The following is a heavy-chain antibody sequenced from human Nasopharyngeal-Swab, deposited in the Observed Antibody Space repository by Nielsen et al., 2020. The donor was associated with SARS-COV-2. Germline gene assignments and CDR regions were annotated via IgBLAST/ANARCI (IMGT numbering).Heavy chain of an antibody. V-gene: IGHV4-61*01. CDR3: ARDQLATTHGAYGMDV. Sequence: SGTLSLTCTVSGGSVSSGSYYWSWIRQPPGKGLEWIGYIYYSGSTNYNPSLKSRVTISVDTSKNQFSLKLSSVTAADTAVYYCARDQLATTHGAYGMDVWGQGTTVTVSS. J-gene: IGHJ6*02. CDR2: IYYSGST. CDR1: GGSVSSGSYY. D-gene: IGHD5-24*01.